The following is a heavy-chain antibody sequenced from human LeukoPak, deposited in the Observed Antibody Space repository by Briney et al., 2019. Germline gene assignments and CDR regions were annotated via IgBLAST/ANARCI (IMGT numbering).Heavy chain of an antibody. D-gene: IGHD3-10*01. J-gene: IGHJ6*03. V-gene: IGHV1-8*01. CDR2: MNPNSGNT. Sequence: ASVKVSCKASGYIFTSYDINWVRQATGQGLEWMGWMNPNSGNTGYAQKFQGRVTMTRNTSISTAYMELSSLRAEDTAVYYCARSLRVRGVPDYMDVWGKGTTVIISS. CDR3: ARSLRVRGVPDYMDV. CDR1: GYIFTSYD.